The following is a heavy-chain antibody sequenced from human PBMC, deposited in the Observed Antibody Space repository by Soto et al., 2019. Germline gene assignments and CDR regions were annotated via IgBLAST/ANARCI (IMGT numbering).Heavy chain of an antibody. J-gene: IGHJ4*02. CDR1: GFTFSSYA. CDR3: AKDWIAGNDY. CDR2: ISGSGGST. V-gene: IGHV3-23*01. Sequence: GGSLRLSCAASGFTFSSYAVSWVRQAPGKGLEWVSSISGSGGSTYYADSVKGRFTISRDNSKNTLYLQMNSLRGEDTAVYYCAKDWIAGNDYWGQGTLVTVSS. D-gene: IGHD6-13*01.